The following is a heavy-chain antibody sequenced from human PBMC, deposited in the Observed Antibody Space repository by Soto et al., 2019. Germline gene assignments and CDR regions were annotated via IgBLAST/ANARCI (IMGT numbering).Heavy chain of an antibody. CDR1: GDSISSSYY. CDR3: ARLPVVVIALGYFDP. D-gene: IGHD2-21*01. V-gene: IGHV4-39*01. J-gene: IGHJ5*02. Sequence: QLQLQESGPGLVKPSETLSLTCTVSGDSISSSYYWGWVRQPPGKGLECIGAVYYTGFTYYNPSLKSRLTISLDTSKNQFSLRPSSVTAADTAIYYCARLPVVVIALGYFDPWGPGTLVTVSS. CDR2: VYYTGFT.